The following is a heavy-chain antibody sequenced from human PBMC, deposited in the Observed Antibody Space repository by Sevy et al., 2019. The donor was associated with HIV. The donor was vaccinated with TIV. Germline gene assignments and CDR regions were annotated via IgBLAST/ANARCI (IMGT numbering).Heavy chain of an antibody. CDR2: IIPIFGTA. V-gene: IGHV1-69*13. D-gene: IGHD2-2*01. CDR3: AGSVVVVPAAINWFDP. Sequence: ASVKVSCKASGGTFSSYAISWVRQAPGQGLEWMGGIIPIFGTANYEQKFQGRVTITADESTSTAYMELSSLRSEDTAVYYCAGSVVVVPAAINWFDPWGQGTLVTVSS. J-gene: IGHJ5*02. CDR1: GGTFSSYA.